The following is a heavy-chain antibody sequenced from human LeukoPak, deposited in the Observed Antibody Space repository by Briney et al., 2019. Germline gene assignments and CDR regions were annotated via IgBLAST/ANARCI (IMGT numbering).Heavy chain of an antibody. CDR2: ISDSGVDT. CDR1: GFTFSIYA. CDR3: AKLIREMATTPFDY. Sequence: GGSLRLSCAASGFTFSIYAMTWVRQAPGKGLEWVSAISDSGVDTSYADSVKGRFTISRDNSRNTVFLQMNTLRGEDTAVYYCAKLIREMATTPFDYWGQGTLVTVSS. V-gene: IGHV3-23*01. J-gene: IGHJ4*02. D-gene: IGHD5-24*01.